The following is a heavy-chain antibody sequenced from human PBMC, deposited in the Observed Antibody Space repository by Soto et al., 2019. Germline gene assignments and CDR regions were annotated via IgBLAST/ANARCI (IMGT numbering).Heavy chain of an antibody. Sequence: PGGFLRLSCAASGVTFSSYGMHWVRQAPGKGLEWVAVISYDGSNKYYADSVKGRFTISRDNSKNTLYLQMNSLRAEDTAVYYCAKDPYSSGWYYFDYWGQGTLVTVSS. D-gene: IGHD6-19*01. CDR2: ISYDGSNK. CDR1: GVTFSSYG. CDR3: AKDPYSSGWYYFDY. J-gene: IGHJ4*02. V-gene: IGHV3-30*18.